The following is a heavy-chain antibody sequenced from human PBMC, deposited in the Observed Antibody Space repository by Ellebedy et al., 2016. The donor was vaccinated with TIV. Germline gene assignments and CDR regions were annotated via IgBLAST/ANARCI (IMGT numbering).Heavy chain of an antibody. V-gene: IGHV4-59*12. CDR2: ISYSGST. J-gene: IGHJ4*02. Sequence: MPSETLSLTCTVSGGSISSYYWSWIRHPPGKGLEWIGYISYSGSTNYNPSLKSRVTISVDTSKNQFSLKLSSVTAADTAVYYCARGGSIVVVPAATHLSYFDYWGQGTLVTVSS. D-gene: IGHD2-2*01. CDR1: GGSISSYY. CDR3: ARGGSIVVVPAATHLSYFDY.